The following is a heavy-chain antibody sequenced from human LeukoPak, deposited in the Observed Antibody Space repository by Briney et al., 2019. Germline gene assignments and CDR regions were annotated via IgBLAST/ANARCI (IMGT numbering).Heavy chain of an antibody. CDR1: GYSFTSYW. J-gene: IGHJ4*02. D-gene: IGHD2-21*02. CDR3: ARQRCGGDCYSRYFDY. CDR2: IYPGDSDT. V-gene: IGHV5-51*01. Sequence: GESPKISCKGSGYSFTSYWIGWVRQMPGKGLEWMGIIYPGDSDTRYSPSFQGQVTISADKSISTAYLQWSSLKASVTAMYYCARQRCGGDCYSRYFDYWGQGTLVTVSS.